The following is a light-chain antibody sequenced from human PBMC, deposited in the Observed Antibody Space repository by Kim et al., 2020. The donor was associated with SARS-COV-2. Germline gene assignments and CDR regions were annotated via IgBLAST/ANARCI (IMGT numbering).Light chain of an antibody. Sequence: STSPWESATLPCRASQSVSSNLAWYQQRPGQAPRLLIYGPSTRATTIPARFSGSGSGTEFTLTISSLQSEDFAVYYCQQYKNWPYTFGQGTKLEI. CDR3: QQYKNWPYT. CDR1: QSVSSN. CDR2: GPS. J-gene: IGKJ2*01. V-gene: IGKV3-15*01.